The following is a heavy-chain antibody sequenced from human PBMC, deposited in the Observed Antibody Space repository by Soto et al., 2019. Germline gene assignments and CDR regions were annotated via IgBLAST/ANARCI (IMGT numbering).Heavy chain of an antibody. J-gene: IGHJ6*01. D-gene: IGHD2-15*01. V-gene: IGHV4-39*07. CDR2: IYYSGST. CDR3: AGDLRGWSYGMDF. CDR1: GGSIRSSSYY. Sequence: SETLSLTCTVSGGSIRSSSYYRGWIRQPPGKGLEWIGSIYYSGSTYYNPSLKSRVTISVDTSKNQFSLKLSSVTAADTAVYYCAGDLRGWSYGMDFWGQGSTVTVSP.